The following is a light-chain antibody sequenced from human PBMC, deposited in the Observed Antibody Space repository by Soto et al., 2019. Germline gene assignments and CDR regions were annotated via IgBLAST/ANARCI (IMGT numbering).Light chain of an antibody. CDR1: SSNIGAGYD. J-gene: IGLJ1*01. CDR2: GNS. V-gene: IGLV1-40*01. Sequence: QSVLTQPRSVSGARGQRVTISCTGSSSNIGAGYDVHWYQQLPGTAPKLLIYGNSNRPSGVPDRFSGSKSGTSASLAITGLQAEDEADYYCQSYDSSLSAFYVFGTGTKVTVL. CDR3: QSYDSSLSAFYV.